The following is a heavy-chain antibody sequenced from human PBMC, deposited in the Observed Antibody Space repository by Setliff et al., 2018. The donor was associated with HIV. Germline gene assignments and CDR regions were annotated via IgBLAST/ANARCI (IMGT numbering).Heavy chain of an antibody. CDR1: GYTFTSYG. V-gene: IGHV1-18*01. J-gene: IGHJ6*03. CDR2: ISAYNGNT. D-gene: IGHD3-22*01. CDR3: AREYYYDSSGYYYYYYMDV. Sequence: ASVKVSCKASGYTFTSYGISWVRQAPGQGLEWMGGISAYNGNTNYAQKLQGRVTMTTDTSTSTAYMELRSLRSDDTAVYYCAREYYYDSSGYYYYYYMDVWGKGTTVTVSS.